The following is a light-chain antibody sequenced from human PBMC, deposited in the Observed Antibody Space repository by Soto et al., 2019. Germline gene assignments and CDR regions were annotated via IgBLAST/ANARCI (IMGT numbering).Light chain of an antibody. CDR3: QQYNHYSGLT. V-gene: IGKV1-5*01. CDR2: DAS. Sequence: DIPMTQSPSILSASVGDRVTITCRASQSISRWVAWYQQKPGKAPKILIYDASSLESGVPSRFSGSGSGTEFTLTISSLQPDDFATYYCQQYNHYSGLTFGGGTKVEIK. CDR1: QSISRW. J-gene: IGKJ4*01.